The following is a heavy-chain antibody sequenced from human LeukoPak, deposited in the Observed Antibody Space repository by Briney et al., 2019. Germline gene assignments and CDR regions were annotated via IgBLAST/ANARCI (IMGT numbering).Heavy chain of an antibody. CDR3: ARDYYDTSGYYYGKI. V-gene: IGHV4-59*01. J-gene: IGHJ4*02. Sequence: ETLSLTCTVSGGSISSYYWSWIRQPPGKGLEWIGYIYYSGSTNYNPSLKSRVTISVDTSKNQFSLKLSSVTAADTAVYYCARDYYDTSGYYYGKIWGQGTLVTVSS. CDR2: IYYSGST. D-gene: IGHD3-22*01. CDR1: GGSISSYY.